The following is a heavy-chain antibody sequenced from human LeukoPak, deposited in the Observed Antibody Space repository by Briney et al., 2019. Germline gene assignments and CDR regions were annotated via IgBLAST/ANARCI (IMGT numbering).Heavy chain of an antibody. CDR1: GFTFSSYA. CDR2: ISGSGGST. J-gene: IGHJ4*02. D-gene: IGHD2-2*01. Sequence: GGSLRLSCAASGFTFSSYAMSWVRQAPGKGLEWVSAISGSGGSTYYPDSVKGRFTIPTDNSKITLYLKMNSLRAEDTAVYYCAKDIVVGPAAGDYFDYWGQGTLVTVSS. V-gene: IGHV3-23*01. CDR3: AKDIVVGPAAGDYFDY.